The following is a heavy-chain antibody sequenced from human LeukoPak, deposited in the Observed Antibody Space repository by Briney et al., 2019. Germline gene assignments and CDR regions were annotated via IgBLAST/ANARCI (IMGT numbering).Heavy chain of an antibody. J-gene: IGHJ3*02. Sequence: GESLKISCKGAGYSFTSYWNGWVRQLPGKGLEWMGIIYPGDSDTRYSPSSQGQVTISADKSISTAYLQWSSLKASDTAMYYCASPVSIAAAGMVAFDIWGQGTMVTVSS. D-gene: IGHD6-13*01. CDR3: ASPVSIAAAGMVAFDI. CDR1: GYSFTSYW. CDR2: IYPGDSDT. V-gene: IGHV5-51*01.